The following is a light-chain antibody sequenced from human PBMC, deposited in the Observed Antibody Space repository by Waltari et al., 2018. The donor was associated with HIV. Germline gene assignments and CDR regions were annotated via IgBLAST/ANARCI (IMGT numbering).Light chain of an antibody. V-gene: IGKV3-20*01. CDR2: DAS. CDR1: QSVSSSY. CDR3: QQYGSSPQT. Sequence: EIVLTQSPGTLSLSPGERATLSCRASQSVSSSYLAWYQQKPGQTPRLLIYDASNRATGIPDRFSGSGSGTDFTLTITRLEPEDFAIYYCQQYGSSPQTFGQGTKVEI. J-gene: IGKJ1*01.